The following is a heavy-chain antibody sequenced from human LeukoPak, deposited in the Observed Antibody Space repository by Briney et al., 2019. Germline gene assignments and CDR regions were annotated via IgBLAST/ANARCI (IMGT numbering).Heavy chain of an antibody. D-gene: IGHD3-16*01. CDR1: GFTFSSYA. Sequence: PGGSLRLSCAASGFTFSSYAMSWVRQAPGKGLEWVSAISGSGGSTHYADSVKGRFTISRDNSKNTLYLQMNSLRAEDTAVYYCAKARGSRYYFDYWGQGTLVTVSS. J-gene: IGHJ4*02. CDR3: AKARGSRYYFDY. V-gene: IGHV3-23*01. CDR2: ISGSGGST.